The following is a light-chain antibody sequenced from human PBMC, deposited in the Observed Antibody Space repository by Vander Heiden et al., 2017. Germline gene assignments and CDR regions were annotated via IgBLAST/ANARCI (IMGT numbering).Light chain of an antibody. CDR3: SSYTSSSSLYV. CDR1: SSDVGGYNY. CDR2: DVS. Sequence: QSPLTQPASVSRSPGQTIPISCTGTSSDVGGYNYVSWYQQHPGKAPKLMIYDVSNRPSGVSNRFSGSKSGNTASLTISGLQAEDEADYYCSSYTSSSSLYVFGTGTKVTVL. J-gene: IGLJ1*01. V-gene: IGLV2-14*01.